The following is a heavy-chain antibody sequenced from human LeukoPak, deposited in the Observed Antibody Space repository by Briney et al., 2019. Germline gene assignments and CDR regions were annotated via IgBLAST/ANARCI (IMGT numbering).Heavy chain of an antibody. V-gene: IGHV4-34*01. CDR3: AREGYSYGYYFDY. CDR1: GGSFSGYY. D-gene: IGHD5-18*01. Sequence: SETLSLTCAVYGGSFSGYYWSWIRQPPGKGLEGMGEINHSGSTNYNPSLKSRVTISVDTSKNQFSLKLSSVTAADTAVYYCAREGYSYGYYFDYWGQGTLVTVSS. CDR2: INHSGST. J-gene: IGHJ4*02.